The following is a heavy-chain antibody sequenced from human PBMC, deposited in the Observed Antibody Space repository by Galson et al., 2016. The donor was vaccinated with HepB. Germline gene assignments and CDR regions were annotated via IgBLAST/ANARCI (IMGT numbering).Heavy chain of an antibody. J-gene: IGHJ6*04. CDR2: IGGPGRSK. V-gene: IGHV3-23*01. CDR3: AKAFTTADNFYQFGMDV. D-gene: IGHD1-1*01. CDR1: GFTFSNYV. Sequence: LRLSCAASGFTFSNYVMTWVRQSPGKGLEWVSRIGGPGRSKDYADSVNGRFTIFRDNPKNTLYLQIDSLRSEDTAVYYCAKAFTTADNFYQFGMDVWGKGTTVTVSS.